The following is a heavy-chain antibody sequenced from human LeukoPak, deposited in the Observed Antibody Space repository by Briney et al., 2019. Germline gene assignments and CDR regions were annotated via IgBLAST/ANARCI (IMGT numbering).Heavy chain of an antibody. V-gene: IGHV5-51*01. CDR2: IYPDDSDT. Sequence: GESLKISCKGSGYTFSTYWIVWVRQMPGKGLEWMGIIYPDDSDTRYSPSFQGQVTISADKIISTAYLQWSSLKASDTAMYYCARTNYYDSSGYRPDSWGQGTLVTVSS. CDR1: GYTFSTYW. D-gene: IGHD3-22*01. CDR3: ARTNYYDSSGYRPDS. J-gene: IGHJ4*02.